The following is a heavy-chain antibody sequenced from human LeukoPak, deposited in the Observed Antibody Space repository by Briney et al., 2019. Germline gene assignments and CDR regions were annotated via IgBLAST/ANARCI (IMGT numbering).Heavy chain of an antibody. Sequence: GGSLRLSCAASGFTFSSYAMHWVRQAPGKGLEWVAVISYDGSNKYYADSVKGRFTISRDNSKNTLYLQMNSLRAEDTAVYYCAKLMVRGVEWFDPWGQGTLVTVSS. CDR3: AKLMVRGVEWFDP. CDR1: GFTFSSYA. CDR2: ISYDGSNK. D-gene: IGHD3-10*01. J-gene: IGHJ5*02. V-gene: IGHV3-30*04.